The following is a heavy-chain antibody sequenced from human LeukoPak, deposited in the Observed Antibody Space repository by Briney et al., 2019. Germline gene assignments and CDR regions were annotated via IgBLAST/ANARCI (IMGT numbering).Heavy chain of an antibody. CDR2: IYYSGST. D-gene: IGHD4-17*01. CDR1: GGSISSSSYY. CDR3: AADYGDSDY. Sequence: SETLSLTCTVSGGSISSSSYYWGWIRQPPGKGLEWIGSIYYSGSTYYNPSLKSRVTISVDTSKNQFSLKLSSVTAADTAVYYCAADYGDSDYWGQGTLVTVSS. V-gene: IGHV4-39*07. J-gene: IGHJ4*02.